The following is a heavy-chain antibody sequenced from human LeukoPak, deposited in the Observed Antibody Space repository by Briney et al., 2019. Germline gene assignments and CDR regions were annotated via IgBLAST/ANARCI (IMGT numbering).Heavy chain of an antibody. Sequence: SETLSLTCTVSGGSISSHYWSWIRQPPGKGLEWIGYIYYSGSTNYNPSLKSRVTISVDTSKNQFSLKLSDVTAADTAVYYCARVYEATLDYWGQGTLVTVSS. CDR2: IYYSGST. CDR3: ARVYEATLDY. D-gene: IGHD5/OR15-5a*01. CDR1: GGSISSHY. J-gene: IGHJ4*02. V-gene: IGHV4-59*11.